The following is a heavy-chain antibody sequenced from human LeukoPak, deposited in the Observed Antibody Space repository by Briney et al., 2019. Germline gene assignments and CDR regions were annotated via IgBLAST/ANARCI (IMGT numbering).Heavy chain of an antibody. CDR3: ASSERWLRLCFDY. CDR2: ISSSGSTI. V-gene: IGHV3-48*03. D-gene: IGHD5-24*01. J-gene: IGHJ4*02. CDR1: GFTFSSYE. Sequence: GGSLRLSCAASGFTFSSYEMNWVRQAPGKGLEWVSYISSSGSTIYYADSVEGRFTISRDNAKNSLYLQMNSLRAEDTAVYYCASSERWLRLCFDYWGQGTLVTVSS.